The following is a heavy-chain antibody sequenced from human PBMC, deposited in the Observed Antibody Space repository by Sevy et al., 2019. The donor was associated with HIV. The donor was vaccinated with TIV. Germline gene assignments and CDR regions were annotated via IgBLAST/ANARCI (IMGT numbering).Heavy chain of an antibody. D-gene: IGHD3-16*01. V-gene: IGHV3-33*01. CDR1: GFTFNSYG. Sequence: GGSLRLSCVASGFTFNSYGMHWVRQAPGKGLEWVACIWFDGSNKHYADSVKGRFAISRDDSKNTLSLQMNSLRPDDTALYYCARVGIWGALRLGLGYFDYWGQGALVTVSS. J-gene: IGHJ4*02. CDR2: IWFDGSNK. CDR3: ARVGIWGALRLGLGYFDY.